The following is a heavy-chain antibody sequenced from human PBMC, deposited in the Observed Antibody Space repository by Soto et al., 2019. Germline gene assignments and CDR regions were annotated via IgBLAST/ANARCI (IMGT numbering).Heavy chain of an antibody. CDR3: AKERWAAAGTPTLAY. J-gene: IGHJ4*02. CDR1: GFTFSSYA. CDR2: ISGGTSNT. D-gene: IGHD6-13*01. Sequence: EVQLLESGGGLVQPGGSLRLSCAASGFTFSSYAMSWVRQAPGKGLEWVSAISGGTSNTYYADSVKGQFTISRDNSKNTLYLQMNSLRAEDTAVYYCAKERWAAAGTPTLAYWGQGTLVTVSS. V-gene: IGHV3-23*01.